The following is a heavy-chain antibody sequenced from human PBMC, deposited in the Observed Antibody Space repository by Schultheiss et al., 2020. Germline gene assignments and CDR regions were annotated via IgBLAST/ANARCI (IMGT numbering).Heavy chain of an antibody. J-gene: IGHJ4*02. Sequence: SETLSLTCAVYGGSFSGYYWSWIRQPPGKGLEWIGYIYYSGSTNYNPSLKSRVTISVDTSKNQFSLKLSSVTPADTAVYYCARDDTGLYDYWGQGTLVTVSS. CDR2: IYYSGST. CDR1: GGSFSGYY. CDR3: ARDDTGLYDY. V-gene: IGHV4-59*01.